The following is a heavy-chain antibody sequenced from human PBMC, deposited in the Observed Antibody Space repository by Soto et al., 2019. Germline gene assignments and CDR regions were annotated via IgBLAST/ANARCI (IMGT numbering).Heavy chain of an antibody. V-gene: IGHV3-30-3*01. J-gene: IGHJ5*02. CDR2: ISYDGSNK. CDR1: GFTFSSYA. CDR3: AIPYVFWSGYPAP. D-gene: IGHD3-3*01. Sequence: QVQLVESGGGVVQPGRSLRLSCAASGFTFSSYAMHWVRQAPGKGLEWVAVISYDGSNKYYADSVKGRFTISRDNSKNTLYLKMNGLRAEDTAVYYCAIPYVFWSGYPAPWGQGTLVTVSS.